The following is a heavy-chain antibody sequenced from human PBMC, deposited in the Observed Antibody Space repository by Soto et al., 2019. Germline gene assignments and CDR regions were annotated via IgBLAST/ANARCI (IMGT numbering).Heavy chain of an antibody. CDR3: ASLAARQDYYYGMDV. J-gene: IGHJ6*02. CDR2: IIPIFGTA. V-gene: IGHV1-69*01. CDR1: GGTFSSYA. D-gene: IGHD6-6*01. Sequence: QVQLVQSGAEVQKPGSSVKVSCKASGGTFSSYAISWLRQAPGHGREWLGGIIPIFGTANDAKKLQGRVTMTADESTSTAYMEMSSLRSEDTAVYYCASLAARQDYYYGMDVWGQGTTVTVSS.